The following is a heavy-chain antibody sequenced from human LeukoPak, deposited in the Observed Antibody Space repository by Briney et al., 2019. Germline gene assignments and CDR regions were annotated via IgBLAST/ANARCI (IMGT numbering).Heavy chain of an antibody. CDR2: IIPIFGTA. D-gene: IGHD3-22*01. CDR1: GGTFSSYA. CDR3: AGSGYYYDSSGYYYGSEYFQH. V-gene: IGHV1-69*13. Sequence: SVKVSCKASGGTFSSYAISWVRQAPGQGLEWMGGIIPIFGTANYAQKFQDRVTITADESTSTAYMELSSLRSEDTAVYYCAGSGYYYDSSGYYYGSEYFQHWGQGTLVTVSS. J-gene: IGHJ1*01.